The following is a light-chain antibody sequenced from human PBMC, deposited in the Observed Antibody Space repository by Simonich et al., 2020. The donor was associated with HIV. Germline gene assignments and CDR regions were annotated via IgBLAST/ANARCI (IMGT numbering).Light chain of an antibody. Sequence: EIVMTQSPATLSVSPGERATLSCRASQSVSSNLAWYQQKPGQAPRLLIYGASSRATGLPDRFSGSGSGTDFTLTISRLEPEDFAVYYCQQYGSSPYTFGQGTKLEIE. V-gene: IGKV3-20*01. CDR1: QSVSSN. CDR3: QQYGSSPYT. J-gene: IGKJ2*01. CDR2: GAS.